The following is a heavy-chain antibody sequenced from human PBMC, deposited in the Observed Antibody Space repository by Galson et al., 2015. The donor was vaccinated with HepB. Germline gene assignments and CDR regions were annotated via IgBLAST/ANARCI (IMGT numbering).Heavy chain of an antibody. Sequence: SLRLSCAASGFTLGSYWIHWVRQAPGKGLEWVGNINLDGSANFYADSVKGRFTISRDNAKNSVYLQMSSLRAEDTAVYYCVVKDSGYWGQGTLVTASS. V-gene: IGHV3-7*01. J-gene: IGHJ4*02. D-gene: IGHD3-10*01. CDR3: VVKDSGY. CDR1: GFTLGSYW. CDR2: INLDGSAN.